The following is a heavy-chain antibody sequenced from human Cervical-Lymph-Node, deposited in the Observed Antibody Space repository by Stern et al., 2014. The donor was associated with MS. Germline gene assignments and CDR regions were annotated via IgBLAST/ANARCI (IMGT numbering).Heavy chain of an antibody. CDR1: GFTFSHYS. CDR2: IRNNSTHT. V-gene: IGHV3-21*01. J-gene: IGHJ4*02. CDR3: ARARVGDYARSPHLDS. D-gene: IGHD4-17*01. Sequence: EVQLVESGGGLVKPGESLRLSCDASGFTFSHYSINWVRQAPGKGLEWISSIRNNSTHTYYADSVECRFTISRDSAKDSVSLHMVSLRAEDTAVYYCARARVGDYARSPHLDSWGQGTLVTVSS.